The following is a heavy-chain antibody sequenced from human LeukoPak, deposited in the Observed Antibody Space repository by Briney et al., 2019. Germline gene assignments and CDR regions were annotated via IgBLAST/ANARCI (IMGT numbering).Heavy chain of an antibody. J-gene: IGHJ4*02. CDR3: ARGAEIDH. CDR2: MTGPADTT. Sequence: GGSLRLSCAASGFNFNNFAMSWVRQAPGKGPEWLSAMTGPADTTYYAESVKGRFTISRGYSKSMVYLQMNSLRVEDTAIYYCARGAEIDHWGQGTLVTVSS. CDR1: GFNFNNFA. V-gene: IGHV3-23*01.